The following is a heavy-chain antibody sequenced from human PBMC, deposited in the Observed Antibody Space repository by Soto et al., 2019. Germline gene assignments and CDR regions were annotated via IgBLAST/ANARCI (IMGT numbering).Heavy chain of an antibody. J-gene: IGHJ4*02. CDR2: MYFIGRNT. CDR1: GGSISNSGYY. D-gene: IGHD3-10*01. CDR3: ASHVFYGSGTYYLFDS. Sequence: QLQLQESGPGLVKPSETLSLTCTVSGGSISNSGYYWGWIRQPPGKGLEWIGSMYFIGRNTYDNPPLKSRVTISVDTSKNQFSLRLSSVTAADTAVYYCASHVFYGSGTYYLFDSWGQGILATVSS. V-gene: IGHV4-39*01.